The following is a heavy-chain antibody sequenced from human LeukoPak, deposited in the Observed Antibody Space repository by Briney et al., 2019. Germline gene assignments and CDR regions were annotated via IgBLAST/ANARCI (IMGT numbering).Heavy chain of an antibody. Sequence: PGGSLRLSCAASEFSVGSNYMSWIRQAPGKGLEWVSYISSSGSTIYYADSVKGRFTISRDNAKNSLYLQMNSLRAEDTAVYYCARKRKEYSSSSAVDYWGQGTLVTVSS. V-gene: IGHV3-11*04. CDR3: ARKRKEYSSSSAVDY. D-gene: IGHD6-6*01. J-gene: IGHJ4*02. CDR1: EFSVGSNY. CDR2: ISSSGSTI.